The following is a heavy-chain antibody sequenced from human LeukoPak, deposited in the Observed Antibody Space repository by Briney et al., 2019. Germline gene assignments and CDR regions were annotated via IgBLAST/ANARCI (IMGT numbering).Heavy chain of an antibody. CDR2: ISTYNGNT. CDR3: ARDRMDTGTYFDY. D-gene: IGHD5-18*01. J-gene: IGHJ4*02. CDR1: GYTFTTYG. Sequence: ASVKVSFRSSGYTFTTYGITWVRQAPGQGREWMGWISTYNGNTNYAQKLQGRVTMTTDTSTSTAYMELRSLRSDDTAMYYCARDRMDTGTYFDYWGQGTLVTVSS. V-gene: IGHV1-18*01.